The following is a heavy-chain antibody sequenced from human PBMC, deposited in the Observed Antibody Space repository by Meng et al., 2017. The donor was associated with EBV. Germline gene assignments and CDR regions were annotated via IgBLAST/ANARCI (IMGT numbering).Heavy chain of an antibody. V-gene: IGHV1-69*01. D-gene: IGHD3-10*01. CDR3: ASESGRGYTPDY. CDR2: FLPRLGAP. CDR1: GGPFRYYA. Sequence: QVQLVESGVEVKKPGSSVKASFKTSGGPFRYYAISWVRQAPGQGLEWLGGFLPRLGAPNYAQKFHGRVKITADESTSTHYMDLSSLRSEDTAIYYCASESGRGYTPDYWGQGTLVTVSS. J-gene: IGHJ4*02.